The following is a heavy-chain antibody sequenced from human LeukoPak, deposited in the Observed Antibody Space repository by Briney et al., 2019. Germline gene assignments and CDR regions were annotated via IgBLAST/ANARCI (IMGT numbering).Heavy chain of an antibody. V-gene: IGHV3-23*01. CDR3: AREKPYYDFWSGLTYYYYGMDV. J-gene: IGHJ6*02. CDR2: ISGSGGST. D-gene: IGHD3-3*01. CDR1: GFTFSSYA. Sequence: TGGSLRLSCAASGFTFSSYAMSWVRQAPGKGLEWVSAISGSGGSTYYADSVKGRFTISRDNSKNTLYLQMNSLRAEDTAVYYCAREKPYYDFWSGLTYYYYGMDVWGQGTTVTVSS.